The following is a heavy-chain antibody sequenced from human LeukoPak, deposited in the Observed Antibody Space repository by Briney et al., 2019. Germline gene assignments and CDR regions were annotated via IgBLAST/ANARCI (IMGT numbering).Heavy chain of an antibody. CDR1: GFTFSSYA. CDR2: ISGSGGST. CDR3: AKSGYCSGGSCYSDRYYYYGMDV. Sequence: GGSLRLSCAASGFTFSSYAMSWVRQAPGKGLEWVSAISGSGGSTYYADSVKGRFTISRDNSKNTLYLQMNSLRAEDTAVYYRAKSGYCSGGSCYSDRYYYYGMDVWGQGTTVTVSS. D-gene: IGHD2-15*01. J-gene: IGHJ6*02. V-gene: IGHV3-23*01.